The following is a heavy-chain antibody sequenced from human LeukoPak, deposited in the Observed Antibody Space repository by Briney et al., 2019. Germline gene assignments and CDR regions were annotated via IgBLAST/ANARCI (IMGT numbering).Heavy chain of an antibody. CDR2: ISDTGDST. CDR1: GFTFSRYG. V-gene: IGHV3-23*01. J-gene: IGHJ4*02. CDR3: ATGAYCDH. Sequence: TGGSLRLSCAASGFTFSRYGMTWVRQAPGKGLEWVSTISDTGDSTYYADSVKGRFTISRDNSENTLYLQMNGLRAEDTAIYFCATGAYCDHWGQGTLVTVSS.